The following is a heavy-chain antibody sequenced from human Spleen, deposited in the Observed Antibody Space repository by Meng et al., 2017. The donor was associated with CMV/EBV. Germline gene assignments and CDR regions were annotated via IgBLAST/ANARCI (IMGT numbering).Heavy chain of an antibody. CDR3: AREIVVVPADPSDF. J-gene: IGHJ4*02. CDR1: GFTFRSYA. Sequence: GESLKISCAASGFTFRSYAMSWVRQAPGKGLEWISSISGSGGSTSYADSVKGRFTISRDNAKNSLYLQMNSLRAEDTAVYYCAREIVVVPADPSDFWGQGTLVTVSS. D-gene: IGHD2-2*01. V-gene: IGHV3-23*01. CDR2: ISGSGGST.